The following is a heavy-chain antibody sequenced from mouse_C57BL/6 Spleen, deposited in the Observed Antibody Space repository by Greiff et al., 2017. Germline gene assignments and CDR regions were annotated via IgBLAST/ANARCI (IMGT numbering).Heavy chain of an antibody. CDR2: IRNKANGYTT. CDR1: GFTFTDYY. CDR3: ARYRWVYWYFDV. Sequence: EVKLMESGGGLVQPGGSLSLSCAASGFTFTDYYMSWVRQPPGKALEWLGFIRNKANGYTTEYSASVKGRFTISRDNSQSILYLQMNALRAEDSATYYCARYRWVYWYFDVWGTGTTVTVSS. D-gene: IGHD1-1*02. V-gene: IGHV7-3*01. J-gene: IGHJ1*03.